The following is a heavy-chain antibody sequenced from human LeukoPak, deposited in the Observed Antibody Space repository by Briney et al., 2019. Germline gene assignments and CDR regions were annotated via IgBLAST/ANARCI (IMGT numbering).Heavy chain of an antibody. D-gene: IGHD4-17*01. CDR2: ISSSSSYI. CDR3: ARDLPYDYGDYIFYMYV. V-gene: IGHV3-21*01. CDR1: GFTFSSYS. Sequence: PGGSLRLSCVASGFTFSSYSMNWVRQAPGEGLEWVSSISSSSSYIYYAVSGKGRFTISRDNGKNSLYLQMNNLRAEDTAVYYCARDLPYDYGDYIFYMYVWGKGTTVT. J-gene: IGHJ6*03.